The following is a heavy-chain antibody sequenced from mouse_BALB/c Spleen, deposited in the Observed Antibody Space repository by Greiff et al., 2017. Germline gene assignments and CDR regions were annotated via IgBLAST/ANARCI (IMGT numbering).Heavy chain of an antibody. D-gene: IGHD2-10*01. CDR1: GYSITSDYA. V-gene: IGHV3-2*02. J-gene: IGHJ3*01. Sequence: EVKLLESGPGLVKPSQSLSLTCTVTGYSITSDYAWNWIRQFPGNKLEWMGYISYSGSTSYNPSLKSRISITRDTSKNQFFLQLNSVTTEDTATYYCARWTAYYGNYGWFAYWGQGTLVTVSA. CDR3: ARWTAYYGNYGWFAY. CDR2: ISYSGST.